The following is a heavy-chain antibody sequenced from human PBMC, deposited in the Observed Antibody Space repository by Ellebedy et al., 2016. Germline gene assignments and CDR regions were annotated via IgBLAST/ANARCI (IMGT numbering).Heavy chain of an antibody. CDR2: ISSSSI. J-gene: IGHJ5*02. D-gene: IGHD3-16*01. Sequence: GGSLRLSCAASGLTFSSYSMNWVRQAPGKGLEWVSYISSSSIYYADSVKGRFTISRDNAKNLLYLQMNSLRVEDTAVYYCARDAGGLGSNWFDPWGQGTLVTVSS. CDR3: ARDAGGLGSNWFDP. CDR1: GLTFSSYS. V-gene: IGHV3-48*01.